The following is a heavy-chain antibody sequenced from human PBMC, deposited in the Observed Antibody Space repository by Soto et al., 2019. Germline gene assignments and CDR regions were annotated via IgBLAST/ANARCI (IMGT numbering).Heavy chain of an antibody. CDR3: ARLRRRYGGRPGPSDY. Sequence: SETLSLTCAVYGGSFSGYYWSWIRQPPGKGLEWIGEINHSGSTNYNPSLKSRVTISVDTSKNQFSLKLSSVTAADTAVYYCARLRRRYGGRPGPSDYWGQGTLVPVSS. J-gene: IGHJ4*02. CDR1: GGSFSGYY. D-gene: IGHD1-26*01. CDR2: INHSGST. V-gene: IGHV4-34*01.